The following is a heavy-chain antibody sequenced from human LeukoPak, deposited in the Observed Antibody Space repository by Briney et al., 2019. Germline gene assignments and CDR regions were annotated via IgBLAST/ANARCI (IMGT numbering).Heavy chain of an antibody. J-gene: IGHJ2*01. CDR1: GGSISSGGFY. CDR3: ARVLEGSSGQHWYFDL. Sequence: SETLSLTCSVSGGSISSGGFYWSWIRQHPRKGLEWIGSIYYSGSTYYNPSLKSRVTISVDTSKNQFSLRLSSVTAADTAVYYCARVLEGSSGQHWYFDLWGRGTLVTVSS. CDR2: IYYSGST. V-gene: IGHV4-39*07. D-gene: IGHD6-19*01.